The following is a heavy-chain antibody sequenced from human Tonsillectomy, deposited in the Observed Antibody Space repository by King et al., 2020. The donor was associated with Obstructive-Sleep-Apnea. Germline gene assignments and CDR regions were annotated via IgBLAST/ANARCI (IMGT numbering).Heavy chain of an antibody. CDR2: ISWNSGWI. J-gene: IGHJ4*02. CDR1: GFTDDDYA. CDR3: TKEGSRRTH. V-gene: IGHV3-9*01. D-gene: IGHD2-2*01. Sequence: VQLVESGGGLVQPGRSLRLSCAASGFTDDDYAMHWVRQTPGKGLEWVSGISWNSGWIGYADSVKGRFTISRDNAKNSLYLQMNRLTAEDTALYYCTKEGSRRTHWGQGTLVTVSS.